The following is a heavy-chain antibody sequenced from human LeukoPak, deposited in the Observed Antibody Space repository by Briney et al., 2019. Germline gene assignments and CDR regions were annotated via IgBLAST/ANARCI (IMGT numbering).Heavy chain of an antibody. D-gene: IGHD1-26*01. CDR2: IYHSGST. V-gene: IGHV4-30-2*01. CDR3: ARVSSRSYHEAFDI. CDR1: GGSISSGGYS. Sequence: PSETLSLTCAVSGGSISSGGYSWSWIRQPPGKGLEWIGYIYHSGSTYYNPSLKSRVTISVDRSKNQFSLKLSSVTAADTAVYYCARVSSRSYHEAFDIWGQGTMVTVSS. J-gene: IGHJ3*02.